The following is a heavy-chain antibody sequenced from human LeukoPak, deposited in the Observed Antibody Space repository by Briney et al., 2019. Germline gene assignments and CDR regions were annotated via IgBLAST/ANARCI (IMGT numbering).Heavy chain of an antibody. V-gene: IGHV3-23*01. CDR3: ASRKEGTSWVLDP. Sequence: PGGSLRLSCAASGFTFSSYAMSWVRQAPGKGLEWVSAISGSGGSTYYADSVKGRFTISRDNFKNPLYLQMNSLRPDDTGVYYCASRKEGTSWVLDPWGQGTQLTVSS. J-gene: IGHJ5*02. D-gene: IGHD6-13*01. CDR2: ISGSGGST. CDR1: GFTFSSYA.